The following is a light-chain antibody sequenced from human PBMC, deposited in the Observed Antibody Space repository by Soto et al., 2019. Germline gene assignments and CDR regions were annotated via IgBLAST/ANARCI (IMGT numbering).Light chain of an antibody. J-gene: IGKJ1*01. CDR1: QGISSY. V-gene: IGKV1-9*01. Sequence: DIQLSQSPSFLSASVGDRVTITCRASQGISSYLAWYQQKPGKAPKLLIYAASTLQSGVPSRFSGSGSGAEFTLTISSLQPEDFAPYYCQHLNSYPRTPGQGTKVDIK. CDR3: QHLNSYPRT. CDR2: AAS.